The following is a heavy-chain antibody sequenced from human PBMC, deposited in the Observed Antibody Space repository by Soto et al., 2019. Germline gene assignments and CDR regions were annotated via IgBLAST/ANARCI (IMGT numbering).Heavy chain of an antibody. CDR1: GDSISSADYF. V-gene: IGHV4-30-4*01. CDR2: XXXXXXX. J-gene: IGHJ4*02. Sequence: SETLSLTCSVSGDSISSADYFWTWIRQSPGXXXXXXXXXXXXXXXXXXXXLKGRLLISIENSKNQFSLRLTSVTAADSAVYFCAREPYLPKARNDFWGPGTLVTVSS. CDR3: AREPYLPKARNDF.